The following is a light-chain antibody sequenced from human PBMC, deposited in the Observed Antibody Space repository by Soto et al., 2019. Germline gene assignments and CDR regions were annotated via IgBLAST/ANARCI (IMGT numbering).Light chain of an antibody. CDR2: DAY. CDR1: QSFRGL. Sequence: EGVLTHSPFTLSLSPGERATLSCMASQSFRGLLAWYQQKPGQAPRLLIYDAYNRATGIPPRFSGSGSGTDFTLTISSLEPEDSAVYYCQQRHMWPITFGQGTRLEI. J-gene: IGKJ5*01. V-gene: IGKV3-11*01. CDR3: QQRHMWPIT.